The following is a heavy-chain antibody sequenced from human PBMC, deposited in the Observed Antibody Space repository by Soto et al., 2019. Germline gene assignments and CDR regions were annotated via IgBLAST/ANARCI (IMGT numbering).Heavy chain of an antibody. Sequence: QVQLQESGPGVVKPSDTLSLTCIVSGGSISSYRWSWIRQPPGKGLEWIGYIYYNGNTNYNPSLSSRVTISLATSKNQLSLRLTSVTAADTAVYYCAAGIHDYGDRVCFDYWGQGTLVTVSS. J-gene: IGHJ4*02. D-gene: IGHD4-17*01. CDR1: GGSISSYR. CDR3: AAGIHDYGDRVCFDY. V-gene: IGHV4-59*07. CDR2: IYYNGNT.